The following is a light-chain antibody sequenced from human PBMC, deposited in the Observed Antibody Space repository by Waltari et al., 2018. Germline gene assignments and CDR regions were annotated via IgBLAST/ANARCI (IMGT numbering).Light chain of an antibody. CDR2: GKN. V-gene: IGLV3-19*01. Sequence: SSELTQDPVVSVALGQTVRITCQGDSLRSYYASWYQQKPGQAPVLVIYGKNNRPSAIPDRFSGSSSGNTASWTITGAQAEDEADYYCNSRDSSGNLYVFGTGTKVTVL. CDR3: NSRDSSGNLYV. J-gene: IGLJ1*01. CDR1: SLRSYY.